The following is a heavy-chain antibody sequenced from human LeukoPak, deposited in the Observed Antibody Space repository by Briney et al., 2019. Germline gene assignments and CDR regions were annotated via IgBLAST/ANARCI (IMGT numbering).Heavy chain of an antibody. J-gene: IGHJ4*02. D-gene: IGHD5-18*01. V-gene: IGHV3-48*03. CDR2: ISSSGSTI. CDR1: GFTFSSYE. CDR3: AREEYSYGSENFDY. Sequence: GGSLRLSCAASGFTFSSYEMNWVRQAPGEGLEWVSYISSSGSTIYYADSVKGRFTISKDNAKNSLYLQMNSLRAEDTAVYYCAREEYSYGSENFDYWGQGTLVTVSS.